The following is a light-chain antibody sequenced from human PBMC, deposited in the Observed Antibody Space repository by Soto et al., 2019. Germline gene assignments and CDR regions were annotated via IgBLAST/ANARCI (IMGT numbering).Light chain of an antibody. V-gene: IGLV2-23*01. J-gene: IGLJ2*01. CDR1: SSDVGSYNL. CDR2: EDS. Sequence: QSVLTQPASVSGSPGQSITISCTGTSSDVGSYNLVSWYQQHPGKGPKLMIYEDSKRPSGVSNRFSGSNSDNTASLTISGLQTEDEADYFCCSYAGSSTWIFGGGTQLTVL. CDR3: CSYAGSSTWI.